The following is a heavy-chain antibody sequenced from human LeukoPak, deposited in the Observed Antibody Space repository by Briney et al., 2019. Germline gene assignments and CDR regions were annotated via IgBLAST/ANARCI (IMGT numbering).Heavy chain of an antibody. CDR3: AKDQKGGVVVLVAANY. D-gene: IGHD2-15*01. Sequence: PGGSLRLSCAASGFTFSSYWMSWVRQAPGKGLEWVANIKQDGSEKYYVDSVKGRFTISRDNAKNTLYLQMNSLRAEDTAVYYCAKDQKGGVVVLVAANYWGQGTLVTVSS. CDR2: IKQDGSEK. V-gene: IGHV3-7*03. CDR1: GFTFSSYW. J-gene: IGHJ4*02.